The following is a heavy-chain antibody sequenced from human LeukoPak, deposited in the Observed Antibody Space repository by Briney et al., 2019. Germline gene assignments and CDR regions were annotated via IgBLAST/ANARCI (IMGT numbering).Heavy chain of an antibody. Sequence: PSETLSLTCTVSGDSISSSSYYWVWLRQPPGKGLEWIATIHYTGSTNYNPSLRSRVTISVDTSKNQFSLQLSSVTAADTAVYYCARGVYSYGYGGRSYYFDYWGQGTLVTVSS. CDR3: ARGVYSYGYGGRSYYFDY. CDR2: IHYTGST. J-gene: IGHJ4*02. V-gene: IGHV4-39*07. CDR1: GDSISSSSYY. D-gene: IGHD5-18*01.